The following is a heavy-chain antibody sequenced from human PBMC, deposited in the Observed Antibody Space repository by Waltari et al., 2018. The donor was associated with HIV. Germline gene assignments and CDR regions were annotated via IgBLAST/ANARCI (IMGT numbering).Heavy chain of an antibody. V-gene: IGHV1-18*04. CDR1: GYTFVSYS. CDR2: INTHSGDT. Sequence: QVQLLQSGAEVKNPGASVKVSCKASGYTFVSYSLNWVRQAPGRGLEWLGCINTHSGDTSYTQSRHDRVTMTSEASTNTAYMELRSRTYDDAALYYCARGTYGDLWGQGTLVSV. CDR3: ARGTYGDL. J-gene: IGHJ4*02. D-gene: IGHD4-17*01.